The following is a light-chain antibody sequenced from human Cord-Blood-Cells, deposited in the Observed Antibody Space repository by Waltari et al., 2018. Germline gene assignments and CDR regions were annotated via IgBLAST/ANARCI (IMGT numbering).Light chain of an antibody. Sequence: EIVLTQSPATLSLSPGERATLSCRASQRVSSYLAWYQQKPGQAPRLLISDASNRATGIPARFSGSGSGTDFTLTISSLEPEDFAVYYCQQRSNWLTFGGGTKLEIK. J-gene: IGKJ4*01. CDR1: QRVSSY. CDR3: QQRSNWLT. CDR2: DAS. V-gene: IGKV3-11*01.